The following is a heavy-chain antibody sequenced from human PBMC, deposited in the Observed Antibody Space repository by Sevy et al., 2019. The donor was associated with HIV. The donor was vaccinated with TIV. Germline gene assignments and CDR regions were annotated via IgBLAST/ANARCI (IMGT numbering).Heavy chain of an antibody. CDR2: INGHNGNT. V-gene: IGHV1-18*01. Sequence: ASVKVSCKASGYIFTSYGISWVRQAPRQGLEWMGWINGHNGNTNYVQNLQGRVTMTTDTSTKTAYMELRSLGSDDTAGYYCARDGYDGSGYQRGLFDFWGQGTLVTVSS. CDR1: GYIFTSYG. CDR3: ARDGYDGSGYQRGLFDF. J-gene: IGHJ4*02. D-gene: IGHD3-22*01.